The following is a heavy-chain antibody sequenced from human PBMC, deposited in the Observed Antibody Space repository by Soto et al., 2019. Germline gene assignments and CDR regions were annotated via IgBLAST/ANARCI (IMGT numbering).Heavy chain of an antibody. D-gene: IGHD4-17*01. CDR3: ASSYGDYDELDY. J-gene: IGHJ4*02. V-gene: IGHV1-46*03. CDR2: INPSGGST. Sequence: GASVKVSCKASGYTFTSYYMHWVRQAPGQGLEWMGIINPSGGSTSYAQKFQGRVTMTRDTSTSTVYMELSSLRSEDTAVYYCASSYGDYDELDYWGQGTLVTVSS. CDR1: GYTFTSYY.